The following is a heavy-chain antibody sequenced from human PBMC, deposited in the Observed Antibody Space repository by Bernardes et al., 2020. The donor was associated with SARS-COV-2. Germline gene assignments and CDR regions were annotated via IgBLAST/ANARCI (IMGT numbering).Heavy chain of an antibody. J-gene: IGHJ4*02. CDR2: IKQDGSEK. V-gene: IGHV3-7*04. CDR3: AREGIVVVPNFDY. CDR1: GFTFSSYW. D-gene: IGHD2-2*01. Sequence: GGSLRLSCAASGFTFSSYWMSWVRQALGKGLEWVANIKQDGSEKYYVDSVKGRFTISRDNAKNSLYLQMNSLRAEDTAVYYCAREGIVVVPNFDYWGQGTLVTVSS.